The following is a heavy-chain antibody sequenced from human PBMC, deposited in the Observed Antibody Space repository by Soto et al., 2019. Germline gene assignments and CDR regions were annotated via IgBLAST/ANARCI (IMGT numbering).Heavy chain of an antibody. CDR2: TSYDGLNT. Sequence: GGSLRLSCAVSGFTLSTFAMHWVRQAPGKGLEWVATTSYDGLNTFYGESVRGRFSISRDTSKNTLFLQMNSLKTEDTAVYYCAKSSSGLRDYFDSWGRGXLVTVYS. V-gene: IGHV3-30-3*02. D-gene: IGHD3-10*01. J-gene: IGHJ4*02. CDR3: AKSSSGLRDYFDS. CDR1: GFTLSTFA.